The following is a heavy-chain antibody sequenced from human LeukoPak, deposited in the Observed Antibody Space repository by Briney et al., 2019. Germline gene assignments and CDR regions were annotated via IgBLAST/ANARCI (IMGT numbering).Heavy chain of an antibody. CDR3: ARGKIFDY. CDR1: GFTFSSYA. Sequence: PGGSLRLSCAASGFTFSSYAMHWVRQAPGKGLEWVAVISYDGSNKYYADSVKGRFTTSRDNAKNSLYLQMNSLRAEDTAVYYCARGKIFDYWGQGTLVTVSS. V-gene: IGHV3-30-3*01. J-gene: IGHJ4*02. CDR2: ISYDGSNK.